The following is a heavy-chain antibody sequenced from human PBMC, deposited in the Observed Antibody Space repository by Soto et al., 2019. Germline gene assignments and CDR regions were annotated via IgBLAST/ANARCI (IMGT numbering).Heavy chain of an antibody. J-gene: IGHJ4*02. V-gene: IGHV3-23*01. Sequence: GGSLRLSCAASGFTFSSYAMSWVRQAPGKGLEWVSAISGSGGSTYYADSVKGRFTISRDNSKNTLYLQMNSLRAEDTDVYYCAKDPQGQLALEVFDYWGQGTLVTVSS. CDR1: GFTFSSYA. D-gene: IGHD6-13*01. CDR3: AKDPQGQLALEVFDY. CDR2: ISGSGGST.